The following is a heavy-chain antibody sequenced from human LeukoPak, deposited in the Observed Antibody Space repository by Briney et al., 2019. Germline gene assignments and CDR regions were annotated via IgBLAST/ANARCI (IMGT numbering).Heavy chain of an antibody. J-gene: IGHJ4*02. CDR3: ARNSRDGYNKFDY. D-gene: IGHD5-24*01. V-gene: IGHV4-59*01. CDR2: IYYTGST. Sequence: SETLSLTCTVSGGSISSYYWSWIRQPPGKGLEWIGYIYYTGSTNYNPSLKSRVTISVDTSKNHFSLKLSSVTATDTAVYHCARNSRDGYNKFDYWGQGTLVTVSS. CDR1: GGSISSYY.